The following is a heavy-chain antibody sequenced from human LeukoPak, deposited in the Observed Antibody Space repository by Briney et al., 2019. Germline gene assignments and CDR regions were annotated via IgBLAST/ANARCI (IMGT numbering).Heavy chain of an antibody. CDR1: GFTFSSYA. D-gene: IGHD2-2*01. J-gene: IGHJ5*02. CDR3: ASSLYCSTTSCYDNWFDP. Sequence: GGSLRLSCTASGFTFSSYAMHWVRQAPGKGLEWVAVISYDGSNKYYADSVKGRFTISRDNSKNTLYLQMNSLRAEDTAVYYCASSLYCSTTSCYDNWFDPRGQGTLVTVSS. CDR2: ISYDGSNK. V-gene: IGHV3-30-3*01.